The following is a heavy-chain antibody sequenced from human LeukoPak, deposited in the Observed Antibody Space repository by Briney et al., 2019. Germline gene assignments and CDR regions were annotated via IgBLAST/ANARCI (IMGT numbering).Heavy chain of an antibody. Sequence: GGSLRLSCAASGFTFSSYGMHWVRQAPGKGLEWVAVISYDGSNKNYADSVRGRFTTSRDISKNTLYLQMNSLRAEDTAVYYCAKRLGYYDSSEGYFDYWGQGTLVTVSS. J-gene: IGHJ4*02. CDR2: ISYDGSNK. CDR1: GFTFSSYG. V-gene: IGHV3-30*18. D-gene: IGHD3-22*01. CDR3: AKRLGYYDSSEGYFDY.